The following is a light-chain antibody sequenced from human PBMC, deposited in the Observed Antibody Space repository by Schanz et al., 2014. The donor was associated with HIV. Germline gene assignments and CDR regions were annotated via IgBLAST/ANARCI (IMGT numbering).Light chain of an antibody. CDR1: SGSIANNY. Sequence: NFMLTQPHSVSESPGKTVTISCTGGSGSIANNYVQWYQQRPGSAPTTVIYEDNQRPSGVPDRFSGSIDRSSNSASLTISGLQTEDEADYFCQSYDSSDQVIFGGGTKLTVL. J-gene: IGLJ2*01. CDR3: QSYDSSDQVI. V-gene: IGLV6-57*02. CDR2: EDN.